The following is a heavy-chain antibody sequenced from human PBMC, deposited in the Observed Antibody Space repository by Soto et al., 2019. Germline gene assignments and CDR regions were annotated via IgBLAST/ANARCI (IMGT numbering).Heavy chain of an antibody. D-gene: IGHD2-2*01. J-gene: IGHJ4*02. Sequence: SETLSLTCTVSGGSISSSSYYWGWIRQPPGKGLEWIGSIYYSGSTYYNPSLKSRVTISVDTSKNQFSLKLSSVTAADTAVCYCARDLGYCSSTSCYASPFDYWGQGTLVTVST. CDR2: IYYSGST. V-gene: IGHV4-39*02. CDR1: GGSISSSSYY. CDR3: ARDLGYCSSTSCYASPFDY.